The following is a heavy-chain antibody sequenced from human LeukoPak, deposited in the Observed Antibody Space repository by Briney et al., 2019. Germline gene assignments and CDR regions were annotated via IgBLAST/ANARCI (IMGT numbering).Heavy chain of an antibody. J-gene: IGHJ6*03. CDR3: ASPSIAAAGRVGTYYYYYMDV. CDR1: GGSISSSSYY. V-gene: IGHV4-39*07. D-gene: IGHD6-13*01. Sequence: PSETLSLTCTVSGGSISSSSYYWGWIRQPPGKGLEWIGSIYYSGSTYYNPSLKSRVTISVDTSKNQFSLKLSSVTAADTAVYYCASPSIAAAGRVGTYYYYYMDVWAKGPRSPSP. CDR2: IYYSGST.